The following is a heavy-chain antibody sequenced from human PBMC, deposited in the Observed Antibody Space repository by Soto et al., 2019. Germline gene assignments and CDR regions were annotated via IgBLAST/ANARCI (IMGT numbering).Heavy chain of an antibody. D-gene: IGHD6-13*01. CDR3: ARCSGWYGQCYFDC. Sequence: DVQLVETGGVLIQPGGSLRLSCAASGFIVSSSYMSWVRQAPGKGLEWVSVIYSDGRTYYADSVKGRFTITRDNSKNTLYLHMNSLSADDTAVYYWARCSGWYGQCYFDCWGQGTLVTVSS. J-gene: IGHJ4*02. CDR1: GFIVSSSY. V-gene: IGHV3-53*02. CDR2: IYSDGRT.